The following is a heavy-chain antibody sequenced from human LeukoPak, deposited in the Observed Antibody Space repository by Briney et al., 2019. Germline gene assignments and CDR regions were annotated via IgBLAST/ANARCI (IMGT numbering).Heavy chain of an antibody. CDR3: ARDPRLWFGDNAFDI. J-gene: IGHJ3*02. CDR1: GGTFSSYA. Sequence: ASVKVSCKASGGTFSSYAISWVRQAPGQGLEWMGRIIPILGIANYAQKFQGRVTITADKSTSPAYMELSSLRSEDTAVYYCARDPRLWFGDNAFDIWGQGTMVTVSS. CDR2: IIPILGIA. D-gene: IGHD3-10*01. V-gene: IGHV1-69*04.